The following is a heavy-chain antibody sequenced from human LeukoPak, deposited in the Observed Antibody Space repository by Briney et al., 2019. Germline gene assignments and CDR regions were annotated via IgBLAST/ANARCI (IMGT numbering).Heavy chain of an antibody. CDR3: ARGRADFWSGYPNYYYYGMDV. Sequence: SETLSLTCAVYGGSFCGYYWSWIRQPPGKGLEWIGEINHSGSTNYNPSLKSRVTISVDTSKNQFSLKLSSVTAADTAVYYCARGRADFWSGYPNYYYYGMDVWGQGTTVTVSS. J-gene: IGHJ6*02. CDR2: INHSGST. V-gene: IGHV4-34*01. D-gene: IGHD3-3*01. CDR1: GGSFCGYY.